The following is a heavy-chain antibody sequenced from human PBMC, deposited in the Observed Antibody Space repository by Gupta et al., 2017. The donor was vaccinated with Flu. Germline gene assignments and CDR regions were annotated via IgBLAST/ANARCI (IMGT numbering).Heavy chain of an antibody. J-gene: IGHJ6*02. V-gene: IGHV1-69*06. Sequence: GLEWMGGIIPKFDTPNYAQKFQGRVTITADKSTSTAYMELSSLRSEDTAVYYCARDYDGTGTYYYYYFGMDVWGQGTTVTVSS. D-gene: IGHD3-22*01. CDR3: ARDYDGTGTYYYYYFGMDV. CDR2: IIPKFDTP.